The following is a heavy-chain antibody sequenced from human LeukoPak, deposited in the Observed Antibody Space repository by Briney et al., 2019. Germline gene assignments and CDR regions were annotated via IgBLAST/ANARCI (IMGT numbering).Heavy chain of an antibody. CDR1: GYSSTNYW. CDR2: IFSGDSDT. V-gene: IGHV5-51*01. D-gene: IGHD3-10*01. Sequence: GESLQISCKGSGYSSTNYWIGWVRQMPGKGLEWMGIIFSGDSDTRYNPSFQGQVTISADESISTAYLQWSSLKAADTAMYYCTCSTPYYYGSGSYYTDYWGQGTLGTVSS. J-gene: IGHJ4*02. CDR3: TCSTPYYYGSGSYYTDY.